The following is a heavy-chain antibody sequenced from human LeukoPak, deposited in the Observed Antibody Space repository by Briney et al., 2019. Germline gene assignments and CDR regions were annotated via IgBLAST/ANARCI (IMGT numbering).Heavy chain of an antibody. D-gene: IGHD3-10*01. J-gene: IGHJ6*02. CDR2: ISGDGGST. CDR3: AKDFYYGSGWTTFYYYYGMDV. CDR1: GFTFDDYA. Sequence: GGSLRLSCAASGFTFDDYAMHWVRQAPGKGLEWVSLISGDGGSTYYADSVKGRFTISRDNSKNSLYLQMNSLRTEDTALYYCAKDFYYGSGWTTFYYYYGMDVWGQGTTVTVSS. V-gene: IGHV3-43*02.